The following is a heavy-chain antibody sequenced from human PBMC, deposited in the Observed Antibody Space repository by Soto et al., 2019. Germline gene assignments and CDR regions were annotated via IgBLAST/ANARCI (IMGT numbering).Heavy chain of an antibody. CDR3: AREDYDSSGYYYWTY. J-gene: IGHJ4*02. Sequence: SETLSLTCTVSGGSISSGDYYWSWIRQPPGKGLEWIGYIYYSGSTYYNPSLKSRVTISVDTSKNQFSPKLSSVTAADTAVYYCAREDYDSSGYYYWTYCGQGTLGTV. CDR2: IYYSGST. D-gene: IGHD3-22*01. CDR1: GGSISSGDYY. V-gene: IGHV4-30-4*01.